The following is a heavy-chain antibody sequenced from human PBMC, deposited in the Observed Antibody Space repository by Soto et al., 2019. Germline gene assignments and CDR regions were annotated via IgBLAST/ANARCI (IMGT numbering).Heavy chain of an antibody. CDR3: ARETIAALVALDF. V-gene: IGHV4-31*03. Sequence: QVQLQESGPGLVKPSQTLSLTCTVSGGSISSGGYYWRWIRQHPGKGLEWIGYIYYSGRTCYNPSLKRCVTLLVYTSKEQCFWKRSSVTAADTAVYYCARETIAALVALDFWGQGTLVTVS. CDR2: IYYSGRT. J-gene: IGHJ4*02. D-gene: IGHD6-13*01. CDR1: GGSISSGGYY.